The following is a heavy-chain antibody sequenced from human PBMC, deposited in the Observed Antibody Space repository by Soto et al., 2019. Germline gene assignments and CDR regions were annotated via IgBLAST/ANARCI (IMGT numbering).Heavy chain of an antibody. CDR2: LNENGANT. CDR1: GFTFSSRP. D-gene: IGHD2-8*01. Sequence: GGSLRLSCAASGFTFSSRPMTWVRQAPGKGLEWVSTLNENGANTHYADSVKGRFTISRDNSRNTLDLQMNSLRAEDTALYYCVSWVSANFDYWGQGTLVTVSS. J-gene: IGHJ4*02. V-gene: IGHV3-23*01. CDR3: VSWVSANFDY.